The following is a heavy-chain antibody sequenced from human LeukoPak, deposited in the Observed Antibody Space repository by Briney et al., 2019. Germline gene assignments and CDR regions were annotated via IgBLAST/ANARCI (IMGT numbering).Heavy chain of an antibody. V-gene: IGHV3-74*01. D-gene: IGHD1-7*01. CDR3: VRDSSYYMDV. Sequence: TGGSLRLSCAASGSTFSNYWMNWVRQVTGQGLVWVSRINIDGGGAIYADSVKGRFTISRDNAKHTLYLQMNSLRAEDTSIYYCVRDSSYYMDVWGKGTTVTVSS. CDR1: GSTFSNYW. CDR2: INIDGGGA. J-gene: IGHJ6*03.